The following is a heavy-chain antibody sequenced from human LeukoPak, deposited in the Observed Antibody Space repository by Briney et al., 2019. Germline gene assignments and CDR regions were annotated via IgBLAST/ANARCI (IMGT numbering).Heavy chain of an antibody. J-gene: IGHJ5*02. Sequence: SETLSLTCIVSGGSIKRYYWNWIRQTPGKGLEWIGYIYHTGSIKYNPSLESRVSISMDTSKNQISLTLKSLTAADTAVYYCARDRSEWSAEDNWFDHWGRGTLVTVSS. CDR3: ARDRSEWSAEDNWFDH. D-gene: IGHD3-3*01. V-gene: IGHV4-59*01. CDR2: IYHTGSI. CDR1: GGSIKRYY.